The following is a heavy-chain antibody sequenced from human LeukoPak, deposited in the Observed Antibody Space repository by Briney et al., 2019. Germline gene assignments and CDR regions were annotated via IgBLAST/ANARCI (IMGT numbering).Heavy chain of an antibody. CDR1: GFTFSSYW. D-gene: IGHD5-18*01. CDR3: ARDGKRGYSCGYTDY. V-gene: IGHV3-74*01. CDR2: INSDGSST. J-gene: IGHJ4*02. Sequence: GGSLRLSCAACGFTFSSYWMHWVRQAPGKGLVWVSRINSDGSSTSYADSVKGRFTISRDNAKNTLYLQMNGLRAEDTALYYCARDGKRGYSCGYTDYWGQGTLVTVSS.